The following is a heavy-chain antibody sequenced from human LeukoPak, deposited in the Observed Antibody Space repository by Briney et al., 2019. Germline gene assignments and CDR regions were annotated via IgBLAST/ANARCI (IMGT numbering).Heavy chain of an antibody. J-gene: IGHJ4*02. CDR2: IIPIFGAA. CDR3: ARGRVDTDYGGNFDY. CDR1: GGTFSSYA. Sequence: ASVKVSCKASGGTFSSYAISWVRQAPGQGLEWMGGIIPIFGAANYAQKFQGRVTITADESTSTAYMELSSLRSEDTAVYYCARGRVDTDYGGNFDYWGQGTLVTVSS. D-gene: IGHD4-23*01. V-gene: IGHV1-69*13.